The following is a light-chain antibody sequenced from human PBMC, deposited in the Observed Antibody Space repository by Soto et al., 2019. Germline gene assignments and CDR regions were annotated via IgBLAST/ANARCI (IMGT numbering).Light chain of an antibody. CDR3: QQYSSVWT. CDR2: GAT. Sequence: IVLTQSPGTLSLSPGERATLSCRASQSFSSNYLAWYRQKPGQAPRILIYGATTRATGIPDRFSGSESGTDFTLTISRLELEDSAVYYCQQYSSVWTFGQRIKV. V-gene: IGKV3-20*01. J-gene: IGKJ1*01. CDR1: QSFSSNY.